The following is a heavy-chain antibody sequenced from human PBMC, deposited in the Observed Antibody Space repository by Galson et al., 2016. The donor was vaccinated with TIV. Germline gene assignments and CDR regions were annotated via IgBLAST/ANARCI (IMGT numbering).Heavy chain of an antibody. CDR3: AKPIRPRGVIYGFDY. Sequence: SLRLSCAASGFTFTTSAMYWVRQVPGKGLEWVSSISGVDGKTYHADSVKGRFTMSRDDSKNMVYLEMNNLRAEDTAVYFCAKPIRPRGVIYGFDYWGQGTLVTVSA. CDR1: GFTFTTSA. D-gene: IGHD3-10*01. CDR2: ISGVDGKT. V-gene: IGHV3-23*01. J-gene: IGHJ4*02.